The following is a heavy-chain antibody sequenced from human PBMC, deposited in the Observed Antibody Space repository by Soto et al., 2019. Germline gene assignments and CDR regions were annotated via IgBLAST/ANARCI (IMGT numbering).Heavy chain of an antibody. Sequence: HLQLQESGSGLVRPSQTLSLTCAVSGDFISSGAYSWSWIRQPPGKGLEWIGYIYARGSTYYNPSLKSRVTMSVDRSKNQFSLNLSSVTAADTAVYFCARTLDYGGSAGSNWFDPWGQGTLVTVSS. CDR3: ARTLDYGGSAGSNWFDP. CDR1: GDFISSGAYS. CDR2: IYARGST. D-gene: IGHD4-17*01. V-gene: IGHV4-30-2*01. J-gene: IGHJ5*02.